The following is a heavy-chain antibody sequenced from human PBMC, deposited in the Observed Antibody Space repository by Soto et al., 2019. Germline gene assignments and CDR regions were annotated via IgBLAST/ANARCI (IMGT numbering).Heavy chain of an antibody. J-gene: IGHJ3*02. CDR2: MNPLNGDT. D-gene: IGHD2-15*01. Sequence: ASVKVSCKASGYTLTTYSMHWVRQAPGQRLEWMGWMNPLNGDTKYSQRFQGRLTIIRDTSASTAYMELSSLRSEDTAIYYCARGNSGVFDIGGQGTMVPVSS. CDR3: ARGNSGVFDI. CDR1: GYTLTTYS. V-gene: IGHV1-3*01.